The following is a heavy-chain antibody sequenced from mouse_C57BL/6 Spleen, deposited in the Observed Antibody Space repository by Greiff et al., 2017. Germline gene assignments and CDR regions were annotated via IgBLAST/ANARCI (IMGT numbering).Heavy chain of an antibody. J-gene: IGHJ2*01. CDR1: GYNFPSYW. V-gene: IGHV1-55*01. CDR3: SRFISSLVAPLYY. Sequence: QVQLQQPGAELVKPGASVKLSCKASGYNFPSYWITWVKQRPGQGLEWIGDIYPGSGSTNYNEKFKGKATLTVDPSSCTAYMQLSSLTSEDSAVYYCSRFISSLVAPLYYWGQGTTRTVSS. D-gene: IGHD1-1*01. CDR2: IYPGSGST.